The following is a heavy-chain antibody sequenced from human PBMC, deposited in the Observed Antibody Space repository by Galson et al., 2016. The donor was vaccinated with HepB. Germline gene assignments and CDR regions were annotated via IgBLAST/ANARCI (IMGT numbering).Heavy chain of an antibody. D-gene: IGHD6-13*01. J-gene: IGHJ4*02. V-gene: IGHV3-74*01. CDR3: ANIAADEVGY. CDR2: INSDGSTT. CDR1: GFAFSSNW. Sequence: SLRLSCAASGFAFSSNWMNWVRQAPGKGLVWVSRINSDGSTTSYADSVKGRFTISRDNAKNTLFLQMNSLRAEDTAVYYCANIAADEVGYWGQGTLVTVSS.